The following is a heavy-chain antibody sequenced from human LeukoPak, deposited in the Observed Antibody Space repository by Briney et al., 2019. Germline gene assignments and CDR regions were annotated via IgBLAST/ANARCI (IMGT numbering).Heavy chain of an antibody. J-gene: IGHJ4*02. D-gene: IGHD6-19*01. V-gene: IGHV1-69*06. CDR1: GGTFSSYA. CDR3: ARGTYSSGFTIEY. Sequence: SVKVSCKASGGTFSSYAISWVRQAPGQGLEWMGGIIPIFGTANYAQKFQGRVTITADKSTSTAYMELSSLRSEDTAVYYCARGTYSSGFTIEYWGQGTLATVSS. CDR2: IIPIFGTA.